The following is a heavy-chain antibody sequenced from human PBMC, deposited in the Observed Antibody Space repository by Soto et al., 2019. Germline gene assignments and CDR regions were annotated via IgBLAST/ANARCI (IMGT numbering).Heavy chain of an antibody. J-gene: IGHJ6*03. CDR2: ISSSSSYI. Sequence: GGSLRLSCAASGFTFSSYSMNWVRQAPGKGLEWVSSISSSSSYIYYADSVKGRFTISRDNAKNSLYLQMNSLRAEDTAVYYCARDRTSIVHEFPRGYYYYMDVWGKGTTVTVSS. D-gene: IGHD3-10*01. CDR3: ARDRTSIVHEFPRGYYYYMDV. V-gene: IGHV3-21*01. CDR1: GFTFSSYS.